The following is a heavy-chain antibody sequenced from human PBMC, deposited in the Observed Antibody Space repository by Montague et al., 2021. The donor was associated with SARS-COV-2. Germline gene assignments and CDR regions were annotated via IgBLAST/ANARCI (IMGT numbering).Heavy chain of an antibody. CDR2: IYFGGGT. J-gene: IGHJ4*02. CDR1: GRSISSSNYF. Sequence: SETLSLTCTVSGRSISSSNYFWGWIRQPPGKGLEWIGSIYFGGGTYYNPSLKSRVTISVDTSKNHFSLKLTSVTAADTAVYYCARDVGKGFSGYETEGGFGYWGQGTPVTVSS. V-gene: IGHV4-39*07. D-gene: IGHD5-12*01. CDR3: ARDVGKGFSGYETEGGFGY.